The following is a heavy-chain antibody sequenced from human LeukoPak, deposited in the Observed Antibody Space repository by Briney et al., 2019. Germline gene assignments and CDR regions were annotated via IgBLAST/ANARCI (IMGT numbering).Heavy chain of an antibody. CDR1: GGSFSTYY. V-gene: IGHV4-59*01. Sequence: SETLSLTCTVSGGSFSTYYWSWIRQPPGKGLEWIGYIYYSGSTNYNPSLKSRVTISVDTSKNQFSLKLSSVTAADTAVYYCARDSGDYVWGSYRYDYWGQGTLVTVSS. CDR3: ARDSGDYVWGSYRYDY. J-gene: IGHJ4*02. D-gene: IGHD3-16*02. CDR2: IYYSGST.